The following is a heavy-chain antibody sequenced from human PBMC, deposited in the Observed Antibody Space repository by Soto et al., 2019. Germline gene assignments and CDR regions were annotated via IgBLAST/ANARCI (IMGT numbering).Heavy chain of an antibody. CDR2: ISSSGSTI. V-gene: IGHV3-48*03. D-gene: IGHD1-26*01. J-gene: IGHJ4*02. CDR1: GFTFSSYE. Sequence: EVQLVASGGGLVQPGGSLRLSCAASGFTFSSYEMNWVRQAPGKGLEWVSYISSSGSTIYYADSVKGRFTISRDNAKNSLYLQMNSLRAEDTAVYYCARYGVGATSIFDYWGQGTPVTVSS. CDR3: ARYGVGATSIFDY.